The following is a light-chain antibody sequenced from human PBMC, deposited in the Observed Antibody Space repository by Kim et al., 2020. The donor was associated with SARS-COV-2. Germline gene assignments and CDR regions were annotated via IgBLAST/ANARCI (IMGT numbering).Light chain of an antibody. CDR1: QGIGRW. CDR3: QQANSFPYT. V-gene: IGKV1-12*02. Sequence: DIQMTQSPSSLSPSVGDRVTITCRASQGIGRWLAWYQQKPGKAPNLLIYAASSLHSGVPSRFSGSGSGRDFTLTISSLQPEDFATYYCQQANSFPYTFAQGTKLEI. CDR2: AAS. J-gene: IGKJ2*01.